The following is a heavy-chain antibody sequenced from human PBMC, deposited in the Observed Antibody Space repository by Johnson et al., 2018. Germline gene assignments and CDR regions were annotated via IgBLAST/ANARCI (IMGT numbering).Heavy chain of an antibody. CDR1: GFTFSHYA. V-gene: IGHV3-30-3*01. J-gene: IGHJ6*03. D-gene: IGHD1-1*01. Sequence: QVQLVQSWGGVVQPGESLRLSCAASGFTFSHYAMHWLRQAPGKGLEWVAVISYDGSNKYYADSVKGRFTISRDNSKNTLYLQMNSLRAGDTAVFYCARKYSWNDGTFYYYMGVWGKGTTVTVSS. CDR3: ARKYSWNDGTFYYYMGV. CDR2: ISYDGSNK.